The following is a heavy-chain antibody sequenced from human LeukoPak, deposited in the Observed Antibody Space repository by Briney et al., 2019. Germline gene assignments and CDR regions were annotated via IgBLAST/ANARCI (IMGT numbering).Heavy chain of an antibody. CDR2: IYTSGST. J-gene: IGHJ5*02. V-gene: IGHV4-4*07. Sequence: SETLTLTCTVSGGSISSYYWSWMRQPAGKGLEWIGRIYTSGSTNYNPSLKSRVTMSVDTSKNQFSLKLSSVTAADTAVYYCARSGIVGANNWFDPWGQGTLVTVSS. D-gene: IGHD1-26*01. CDR3: ARSGIVGANNWFDP. CDR1: GGSISSYY.